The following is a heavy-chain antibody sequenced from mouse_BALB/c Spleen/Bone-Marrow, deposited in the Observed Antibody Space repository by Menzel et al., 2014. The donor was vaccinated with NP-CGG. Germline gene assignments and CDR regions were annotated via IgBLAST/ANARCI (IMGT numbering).Heavy chain of an antibody. D-gene: IGHD4-1*02. V-gene: IGHV5-6*01. CDR2: INNGGTYT. CDR1: GFTFSSYG. J-gene: IGHJ3*01. CDR3: ALNWDSAY. Sequence: EVKLVESGGDLVKPGGSLKLSCAASGFTFSSYGMSWVRQTPDKRLEWVATINNGGTYTYYPDSVKGRFTISRDNAKNTLYLQMSILKSEGTAMYSCALNWDSAYWGQGTLVTVCA.